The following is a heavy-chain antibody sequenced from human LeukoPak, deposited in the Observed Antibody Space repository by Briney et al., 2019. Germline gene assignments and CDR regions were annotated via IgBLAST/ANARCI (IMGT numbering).Heavy chain of an antibody. CDR2: INPNSGGT. D-gene: IGHD3-22*01. V-gene: IGHV1-2*02. J-gene: IGHJ4*02. CDR1: GYTFTGYY. CDR3: ARGLGTYDSSELTWPMISF. Sequence: ASVKVSCKASGYTFTGYYMHWVRQAPGQGLEWMGWINPNSGGTNYAQKFQGRITLTRITSINTAYMELSSLRSEDTAVYYCARGLGTYDSSELTWPMISFWGQGTLVTVSS.